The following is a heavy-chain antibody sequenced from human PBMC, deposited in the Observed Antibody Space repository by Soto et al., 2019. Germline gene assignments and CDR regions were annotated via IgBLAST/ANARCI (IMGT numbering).Heavy chain of an antibody. V-gene: IGHV4-39*01. D-gene: IGHD3-3*01. Sequence: LSLTCTATGDSITSTDYYWGWIRQPPGKGLEWVASIYYSGSTYHSPSLKSRVTISVDTSKNQFSLKVTSVTAADTAVYYCARHWRTGYSTVFGVVMGWFDPWGQGTLVTVSS. J-gene: IGHJ5*02. CDR1: GDSITSTDYY. CDR2: IYYSGST. CDR3: ARHWRTGYSTVFGVVMGWFDP.